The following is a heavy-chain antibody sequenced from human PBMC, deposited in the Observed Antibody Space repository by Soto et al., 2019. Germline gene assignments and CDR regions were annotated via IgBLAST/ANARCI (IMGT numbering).Heavy chain of an antibody. J-gene: IGHJ5*02. CDR1: GYTFGNND. Sequence: ASVKVSCKASGYTFGNNDISWVRQATGQGLEWMGWMNPDSGNTGYAQKFQGRVSMTRNTSITTAYLELSSLRSDDTAIYYCARMATSGTLNWFDPWGQGTLVTVSS. CDR3: ARMATSGTLNWFDP. V-gene: IGHV1-8*01. CDR2: MNPDSGNT.